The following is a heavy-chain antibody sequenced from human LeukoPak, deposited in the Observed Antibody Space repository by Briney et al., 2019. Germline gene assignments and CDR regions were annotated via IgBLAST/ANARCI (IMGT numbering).Heavy chain of an antibody. CDR1: GFTISSNY. Sequence: GGSLRLSCAASGFTISSNYMSWVRQAPGKGLEWVSVIYSGGNTYYADSVKGRFTISRDNSKNTLYLQMNSLRAEDTAVYYCASRSCTTTNCYAVGFGYWGQGTLVTVSS. D-gene: IGHD2-2*01. CDR2: IYSGGNT. V-gene: IGHV3-53*01. J-gene: IGHJ4*02. CDR3: ASRSCTTTNCYAVGFGY.